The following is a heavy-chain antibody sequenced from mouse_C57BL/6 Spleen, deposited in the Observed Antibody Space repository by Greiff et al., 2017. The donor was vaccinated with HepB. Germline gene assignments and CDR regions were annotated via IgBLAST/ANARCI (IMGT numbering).Heavy chain of an antibody. J-gene: IGHJ3*01. CDR3: ARRGSNPGWFAY. CDR2: IDPEDGST. V-gene: IGHV14-2*01. CDR1: GFNFTDYY. Sequence: EVQLQQSGAELVKPGASVKLSCTASGFNFTDYYMHWVKQRPEQGLEWIGRIDPEDGSTKYAPKFKGKATLTADTSSNTAYLQLSSLTSEDTAVYYWARRGSNPGWFAYWGQGTLVTVSA. D-gene: IGHD1-1*01.